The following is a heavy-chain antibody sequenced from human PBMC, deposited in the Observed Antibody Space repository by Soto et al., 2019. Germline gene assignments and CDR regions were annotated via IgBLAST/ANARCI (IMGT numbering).Heavy chain of an antibody. CDR2: ISTSGTTT. CDR1: GFTFKNYN. Sequence: GGSLRLSCEASGFTFKNYNMNWVRQAPGKGLEWVPHISTSGTTTYYADSVRGRFTISRDNAKNSLYLQMNSLRVEDTAVYYCARGFCSGSSCTGTYWGQGTLVTVSS. V-gene: IGHV3-48*01. CDR3: ARGFCSGSSCTGTY. J-gene: IGHJ4*02. D-gene: IGHD2-2*01.